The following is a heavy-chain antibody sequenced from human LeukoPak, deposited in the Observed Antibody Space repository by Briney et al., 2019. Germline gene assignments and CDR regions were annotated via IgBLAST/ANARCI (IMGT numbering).Heavy chain of an antibody. J-gene: IGHJ6*03. CDR2: IRYDGSNK. V-gene: IGHV3-30*02. D-gene: IGHD1-26*01. Sequence: GGSLRLSCAASGFTFSSYGMHWVRQAPGKGLERVAFIRYDGSNKYYADSVKGRFTISRDNSKNTLYLQMNSLRAEDTAVYYCAKGRGWEASYYYYYMDVWGKGTTVTISS. CDR1: GFTFSSYG. CDR3: AKGRGWEASYYYYYMDV.